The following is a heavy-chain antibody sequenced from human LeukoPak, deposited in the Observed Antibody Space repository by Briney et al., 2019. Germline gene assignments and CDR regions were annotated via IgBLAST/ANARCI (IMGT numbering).Heavy chain of an antibody. CDR3: ASGNYDYVWGSYRPLGW. D-gene: IGHD3-16*02. CDR2: IQYDGSNE. J-gene: IGHJ4*02. V-gene: IGHV3-30*02. Sequence: GSLRLSCAASGFTFSSYGMHWVRQAPGKGLEWVAYIQYDGSNEQYADSVKGRFSISRDNSKNILFLQMNSLRAEDTAVYYCASGNYDYVWGSYRPLGWWGQGTLVTVSS. CDR1: GFTFSSYG.